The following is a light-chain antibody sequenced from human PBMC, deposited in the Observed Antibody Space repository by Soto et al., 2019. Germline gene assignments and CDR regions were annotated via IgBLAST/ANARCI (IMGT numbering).Light chain of an antibody. Sequence: EILMTQSPVTLSVSPGERVTLSCRASQSVGRDVAWYQQEPGQAPRLLIYGASARATGIPARFSGYGAGTEFALTITSLQSEDFGVYYCQQYNTWPRTFGQGTKVDIK. CDR1: QSVGRD. V-gene: IGKV3-15*01. CDR2: GAS. CDR3: QQYNTWPRT. J-gene: IGKJ1*01.